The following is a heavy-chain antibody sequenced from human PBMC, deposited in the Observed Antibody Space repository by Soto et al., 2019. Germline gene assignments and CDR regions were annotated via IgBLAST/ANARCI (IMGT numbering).Heavy chain of an antibody. V-gene: IGHV1-18*01. Sequence: QVQLVQSGAEVKKPGASVKVSCKASGYTFTSYGISWVRQAPGQGLEWMGWISAYNGNTNYAQKLQGRVTMTTDTSTSTAYMELRSLRSDDTAVYYCAREGVVLWFGEFQIYYYYYMDVWGKGTTVTVSS. CDR1: GYTFTSYG. D-gene: IGHD3-10*01. CDR3: AREGVVLWFGEFQIYYYYYMDV. CDR2: ISAYNGNT. J-gene: IGHJ6*03.